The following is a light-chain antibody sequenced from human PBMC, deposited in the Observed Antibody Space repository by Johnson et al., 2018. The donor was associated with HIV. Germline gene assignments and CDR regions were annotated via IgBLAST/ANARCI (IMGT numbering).Light chain of an antibody. CDR3: GTWSGSLN. V-gene: IGLV1-51*01. J-gene: IGLJ1*01. CDR2: ANS. Sequence: QSVLTQPPSVSAAPGQKVTISCSGRSSNIGNNYVSWYQQVPGAAPKLLIYANSKRPSGLPDRFSGSKSGTSATLCITGLQTGDEADYYCGTWSGSLNFGTGTKVTVL. CDR1: SSNIGNNY.